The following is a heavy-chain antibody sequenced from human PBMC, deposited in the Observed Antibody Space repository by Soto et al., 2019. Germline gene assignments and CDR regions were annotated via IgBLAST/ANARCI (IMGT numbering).Heavy chain of an antibody. D-gene: IGHD4-17*01. Sequence: ASVKVSCKASGYTFTIYGITWVRQAPGQGLEWMGWISAYNGNTNYAQKLQGRVTMTTDTSTSTAYMELKSLRSDDTAVYYCARDRTVTTPGLRAFDIWGQGTMVTVSS. CDR3: ARDRTVTTPGLRAFDI. CDR2: ISAYNGNT. V-gene: IGHV1-18*01. CDR1: GYTFTIYG. J-gene: IGHJ3*02.